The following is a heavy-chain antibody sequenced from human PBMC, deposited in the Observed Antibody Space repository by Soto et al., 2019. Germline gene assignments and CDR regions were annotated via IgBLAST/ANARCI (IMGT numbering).Heavy chain of an antibody. V-gene: IGHV3-23*01. Sequence: GGSLRLSCAASGFTFSSYAMSWIRQAPGKGLEWVSAISGSGGSTYYADSVKGRFTISRDNSKNTLYLQMNSLRAEDTAVYYCAKDHFGVKSSFDYWGQGTLVTVSS. J-gene: IGHJ4*02. CDR2: ISGSGGST. D-gene: IGHD2-8*01. CDR1: GFTFSSYA. CDR3: AKDHFGVKSSFDY.